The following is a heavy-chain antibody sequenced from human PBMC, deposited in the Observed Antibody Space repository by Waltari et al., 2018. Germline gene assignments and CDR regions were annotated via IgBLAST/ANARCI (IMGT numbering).Heavy chain of an antibody. Sequence: QMQLVQSGPEVKKPGTSVKVSCKASGFTFTSSAVQWVRQARGQRLEWIGWIVVGSGNTNYAQKFQERVTITRDMSTSTAYMELSSLRSEDTAVYYCAIVPYSSSWYYGRWFDPWGQGTLVTVSS. V-gene: IGHV1-58*01. CDR2: IVVGSGNT. D-gene: IGHD6-13*01. CDR3: AIVPYSSSWYYGRWFDP. CDR1: GFTFTSSA. J-gene: IGHJ5*02.